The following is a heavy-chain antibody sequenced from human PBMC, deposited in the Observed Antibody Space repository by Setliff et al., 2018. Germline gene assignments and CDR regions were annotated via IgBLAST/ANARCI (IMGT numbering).Heavy chain of an antibody. CDR2: MYHNGDT. D-gene: IGHD2-15*01. CDR1: DDSTRNNNYF. V-gene: IGHV4-30-4*08. CDR3: ARGTYANSWARFDF. Sequence: SETLSLTCAVSDDSTRNNNYFWAWIRQPPGKGLEWIGFMYHNGDTHYSPSLKSRVSLSVDTSKRQVSLKLNTATAANTAVYYCARGTYANSWARFDFWGRGTLVTVSS. J-gene: IGHJ4*02.